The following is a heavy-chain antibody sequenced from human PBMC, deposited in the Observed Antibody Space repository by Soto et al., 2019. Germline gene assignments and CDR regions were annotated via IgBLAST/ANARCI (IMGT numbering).Heavy chain of an antibody. Sequence: GGSLGFCCAACGFTVNNPRVDWLRHAPGKGLERVAVIAFYGSENFYGDAVDGRFTIFRXXSKNTLNMQMTGLTREDTAIYFCARDPRTTFYFLLGYSVPDFFADWAQGALVTVSS. CDR2: IAFYGSEN. CDR1: GFTVNNPR. D-gene: IGHD5-18*01. J-gene: IGHJ4*02. CDR3: ARDPRTTFYFLLGYSVPDFFAD. V-gene: IGHV3-30*03.